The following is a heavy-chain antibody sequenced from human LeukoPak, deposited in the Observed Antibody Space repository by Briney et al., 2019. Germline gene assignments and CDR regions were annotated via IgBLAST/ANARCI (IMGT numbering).Heavy chain of an antibody. CDR1: GFTFSSYW. D-gene: IGHD6-19*01. V-gene: IGHV3-74*01. Sequence: GGSLRLPCAASGFTFSSYWMHWVRQAPGKGLVWVSRINSDGSSTSYADSVKGRFTISRDNAKNSLYLQMNSLRAEDMALYYCAKGQGSGWSFLLFDYWGQGTLVTVSS. CDR3: AKGQGSGWSFLLFDY. CDR2: INSDGSST. J-gene: IGHJ4*02.